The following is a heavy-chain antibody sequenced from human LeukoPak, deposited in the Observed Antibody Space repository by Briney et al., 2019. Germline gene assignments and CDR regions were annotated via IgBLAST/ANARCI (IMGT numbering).Heavy chain of an antibody. D-gene: IGHD3-3*01. CDR3: ATNQQAGVVIPYYYYYMDV. V-gene: IGHV1-69*13. Sequence: VASVKVSCTASGGTFSSYAISWVRQAPGQGLEWMGGIIPIFGTANYAQKFQGRVTITADESTSTAYMELSSLRSEDTAVYYCATNQQAGVVIPYYYYYMDVWGKGTTVTVSS. CDR1: GGTFSSYA. CDR2: IIPIFGTA. J-gene: IGHJ6*03.